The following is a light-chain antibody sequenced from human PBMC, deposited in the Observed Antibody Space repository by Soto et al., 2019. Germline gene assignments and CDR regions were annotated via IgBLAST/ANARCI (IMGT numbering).Light chain of an antibody. J-gene: IGLJ1*01. CDR2: EVS. CDR3: SSYTSSSTPLV. CDR1: SNDVGGYNY. V-gene: IGLV2-14*01. Sequence: QSVLTQPASVSGSPGQSITISCTGTSNDVGGYNYVSWYQQHPGKAPKLMIYEVSNRPSGVSNRFSGSKSGNTASLTISGLQAEDEADYYCSSYTSSSTPLVFGTGTKLTVL.